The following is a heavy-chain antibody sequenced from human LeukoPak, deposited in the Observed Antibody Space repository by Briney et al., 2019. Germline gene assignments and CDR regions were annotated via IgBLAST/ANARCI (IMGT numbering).Heavy chain of an antibody. CDR1: GFTFSSYS. CDR2: ISSSSSSI. CDR3: AREPYGSGSYQVDY. J-gene: IGHJ4*02. V-gene: IGHV3-48*01. Sequence: GGSLRLSCAASGFTFSSYSMNWVRQAPGKGLEWVSYISSSSSSIYYADSVKGRFTISRDNAKSSLCLQMNSLRAEDTALYYCAREPYGSGSYQVDYWGQGTLVTVSS. D-gene: IGHD3-10*01.